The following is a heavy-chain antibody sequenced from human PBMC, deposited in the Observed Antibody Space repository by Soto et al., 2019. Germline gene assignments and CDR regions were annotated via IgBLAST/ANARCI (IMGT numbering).Heavy chain of an antibody. CDR3: ARRDGTYQGQFAP. D-gene: IGHD1-26*01. CDR2: INGGTDTT. V-gene: IGHV1-3*01. CDR1: GYTFISYS. J-gene: IGHJ5*01. Sequence: ASVKVSCKASGYTFISYSLHWMRQAPGQRPERMGWINGGTDTTKISQKFQGRVSITRDTSANTAYMELSSLRSADTAVYYCARRDGTYQGQFAPWRQGTRLTVSS.